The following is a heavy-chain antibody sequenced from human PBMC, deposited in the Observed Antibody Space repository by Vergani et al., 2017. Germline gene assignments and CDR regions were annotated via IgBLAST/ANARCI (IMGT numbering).Heavy chain of an antibody. V-gene: IGHV4-61*02. CDR3: ARQKDYYMDV. J-gene: IGHJ6*03. Sequence: QVQLQESGPGLVRPSQTLSLTCTVSGASISSGSYYWGWFRQPAGKRLEWIGRFYTGGGTNYNPSLKSRVTISVDTSKNQFSLQLSSVTAADTAVYYCARQKDYYMDVWGKGATVTVS. CDR1: GASISSGSYY. CDR2: FYTGGGT.